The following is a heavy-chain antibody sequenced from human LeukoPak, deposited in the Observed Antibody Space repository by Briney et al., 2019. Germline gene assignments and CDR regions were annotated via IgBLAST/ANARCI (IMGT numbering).Heavy chain of an antibody. D-gene: IGHD4-11*01. CDR3: ANNYLDNSFQY. CDR1: GGTFSSYA. CDR2: IIPIFGTA. J-gene: IGHJ4*02. V-gene: IGHV1-69*06. Sequence: GASVKVSCKASGGTFSSYAISWVRQAPGQGLEWMGGIIPIFGTANYAQKFQGRVTITADKSTSTAYMELSSLRSEDTAVYYCANNYLDNSFQYWGQGTLVTVSS.